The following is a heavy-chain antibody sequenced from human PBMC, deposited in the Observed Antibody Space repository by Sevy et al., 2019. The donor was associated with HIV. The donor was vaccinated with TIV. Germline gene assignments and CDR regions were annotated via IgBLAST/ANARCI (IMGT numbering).Heavy chain of an antibody. CDR2: IWSDGSTK. Sequence: GGSLRLSCVAYGFTFSNYGMHWVRQAPGKGLEWVAVIWSDGSTKWYIDSVEGRFTVSRDNSKNTLYLQMNSLRVEDTGLYYCAKNAALDYWGQGTLVSVSS. CDR1: GFTFSNYG. J-gene: IGHJ4*02. CDR3: AKNAALDY. V-gene: IGHV3-33*06. D-gene: IGHD6-25*01.